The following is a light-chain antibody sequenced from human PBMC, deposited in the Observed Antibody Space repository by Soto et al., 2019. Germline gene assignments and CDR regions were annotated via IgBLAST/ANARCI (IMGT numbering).Light chain of an antibody. Sequence: SYELTQSPSVSASPGQTARITCSGDALPRQYVYWYQQRPGQAPMLVISKDSERPSGIPERFSRSSSGTTATLTISGVKAKDEADYYCQSADSRGTYSVIFGGGTKVTVL. CDR2: KDS. V-gene: IGLV3-25*03. CDR3: QSADSRGTYSVI. CDR1: ALPRQY. J-gene: IGLJ2*01.